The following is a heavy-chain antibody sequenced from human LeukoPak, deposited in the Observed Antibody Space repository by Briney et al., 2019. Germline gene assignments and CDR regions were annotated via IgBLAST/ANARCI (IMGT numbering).Heavy chain of an antibody. CDR1: GFTFSSYA. CDR2: ISYDGSNK. CDR3: ARDRLVTQFYYYYGMDV. J-gene: IGHJ6*02. V-gene: IGHV3-30-3*01. D-gene: IGHD3-16*01. Sequence: GGSLRLSCAASGFTFSSYAMHWVRQAPGKGLEWVAVISYDGSNKYYADSVKGRFTISRDNSKNTLYLQMNSLRAEDTAVYYCARDRLVTQFYYYYGMDVWGQGTTVTVSS.